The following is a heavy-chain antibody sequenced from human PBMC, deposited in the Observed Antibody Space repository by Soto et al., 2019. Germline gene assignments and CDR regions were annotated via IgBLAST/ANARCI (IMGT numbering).Heavy chain of an antibody. CDR2: IRDRAYNYAT. CDR1: GFAFKDSS. D-gene: IGHD3-10*01. V-gene: IGHV3-73*01. Sequence: EVLLVESGGGLVQPGGSLKLSCEASGFAFKDSSIHWVRQASGKGLEWVGRIRDRAYNYATAYAVSVKGRFTISRDDSNNKAYLQMDSLKTEDTAIYYCTRLISAAQDYWGQGTLVTVSS. J-gene: IGHJ4*02. CDR3: TRLISAAQDY.